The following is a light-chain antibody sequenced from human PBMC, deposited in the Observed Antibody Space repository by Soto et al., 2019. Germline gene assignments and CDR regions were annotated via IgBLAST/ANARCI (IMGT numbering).Light chain of an antibody. CDR3: QQRSNWPPTWT. Sequence: EMVLTQSLDTLCLSPGERATLSCLASQSVSSYLVWYQQKPGQAPRLLIYDASNRATGIPARFSGSGSGTDFTLTISSLEPEDFAVYYCQQRSNWPPTWTFGQGTKVDIK. CDR1: QSVSSY. J-gene: IGKJ1*01. V-gene: IGKV3-11*01. CDR2: DAS.